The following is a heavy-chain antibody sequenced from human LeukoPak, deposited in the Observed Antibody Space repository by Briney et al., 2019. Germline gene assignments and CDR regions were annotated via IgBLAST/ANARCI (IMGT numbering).Heavy chain of an antibody. CDR3: TTDQGLLFDP. V-gene: IGHV3-15*01. J-gene: IGHJ5*02. CDR1: GFTFSSYA. CDR2: IKGKINGGTT. Sequence: GGSLRLSCAASGFTFSSYAMSWVRQAPGKGLEWVGRIKGKINGGTTDYAAPVKGRFSISRDDSKNTLYLQMNSLKIEDTAVYYCTTDQGLLFDPWGQGTLVTVSS. D-gene: IGHD3-10*01.